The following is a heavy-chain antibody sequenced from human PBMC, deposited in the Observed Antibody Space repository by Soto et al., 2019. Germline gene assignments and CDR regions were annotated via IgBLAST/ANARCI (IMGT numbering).Heavy chain of an antibody. CDR1: GGSISSGGYY. J-gene: IGHJ3*02. V-gene: IGHV4-31*03. D-gene: IGHD1-26*01. Sequence: QVQLQESGPGLVKPSQTLSLTCTVSGGSISSGGYYWSWIRQHPGKGLEWIGYIYYSGSTYYNPSLKSRVTISVDTSKNQCSLKLSSVTAADTAVYYCARNAVRIVGATTKAFDIWGQGTMVTVSS. CDR3: ARNAVRIVGATTKAFDI. CDR2: IYYSGST.